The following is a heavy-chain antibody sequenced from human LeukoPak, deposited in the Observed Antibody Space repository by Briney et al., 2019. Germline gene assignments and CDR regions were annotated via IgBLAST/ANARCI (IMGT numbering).Heavy chain of an antibody. CDR2: IIPIFGTA. J-gene: IGHJ4*02. CDR1: GGTFSSYA. D-gene: IGHD6-19*01. Sequence: SVRVSCKASGGTFSSYAISWVRQAPGQGLEWMGGIIPIFGTANYAQKFQGRVTITADESTSTAYMELSSLRSEDTAVYYCARVRQWLVLGSPLDYWGQGTQVTVSS. CDR3: ARVRQWLVLGSPLDY. V-gene: IGHV1-69*13.